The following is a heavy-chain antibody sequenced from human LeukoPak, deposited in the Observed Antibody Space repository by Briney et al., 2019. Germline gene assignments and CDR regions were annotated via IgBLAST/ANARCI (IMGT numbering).Heavy chain of an antibody. CDR1: GYSFTTYW. J-gene: IGHJ3*01. CDR2: IYPGDSDT. Sequence: GESLKISCKGSGYSFTTYWIGWVRQMPGKGLERMGIIYPGDSDTRYSPSFQGQVTISADKSISTACLQWSSLKASDTAMYYCARPSCSSTSCYNGAFDFWGQGTMVTVSS. V-gene: IGHV5-51*01. CDR3: ARPSCSSTSCYNGAFDF. D-gene: IGHD2-2*02.